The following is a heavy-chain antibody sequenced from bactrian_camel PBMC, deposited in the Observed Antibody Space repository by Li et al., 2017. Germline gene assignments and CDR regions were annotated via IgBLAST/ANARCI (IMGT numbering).Heavy chain of an antibody. J-gene: IGHJ6*01. CDR1: RDTYSNNC. Sequence: HVQLVESGGGSVQAGGSLRLSCVVSRDTYSNNCIGWFRLPPGKEREGVATIYTGGGNAYYADSVKGRFTISRDNAKRMVYLQMNSLKSEDTALYYCVVALGYWGQGTQVTVS. CDR3: VVALGY. CDR2: IYTGGGNA. V-gene: IGHV3S54*01. D-gene: IGHD2*01.